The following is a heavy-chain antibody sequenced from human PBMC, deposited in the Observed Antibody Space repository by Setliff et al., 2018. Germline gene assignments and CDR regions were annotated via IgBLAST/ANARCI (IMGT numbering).Heavy chain of an antibody. V-gene: IGHV4-61*09. CDR1: GGSISSGNYY. Sequence: SETLSLTCTVSGGSISSGNYYWSWIRQPTGKGLEWIGHIQTSGTTNYNPSLKSRVTISVDTSKNQFSLKLSAVTAADTAVYFCAREDGPNYYYYYMDIWGKGTTVTVSS. CDR3: AREDGPNYYYYYMDI. D-gene: IGHD2-8*01. CDR2: IQTSGTT. J-gene: IGHJ6*03.